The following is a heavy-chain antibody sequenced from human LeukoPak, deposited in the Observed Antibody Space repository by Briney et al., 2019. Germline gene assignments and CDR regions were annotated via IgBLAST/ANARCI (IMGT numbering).Heavy chain of an antibody. CDR3: ARATIQLWLFDY. Sequence: GGSLRLSCAASGFTFSSYAMHWVRQAPGKGLEWVAVISYDGSNKYYADSMKGRFTISRDNSKNTLYLQMNSLRAEDTAVYYCARATIQLWLFDYWGQGTLVTVSS. V-gene: IGHV3-30-3*01. CDR1: GFTFSSYA. J-gene: IGHJ4*02. D-gene: IGHD5-18*01. CDR2: ISYDGSNK.